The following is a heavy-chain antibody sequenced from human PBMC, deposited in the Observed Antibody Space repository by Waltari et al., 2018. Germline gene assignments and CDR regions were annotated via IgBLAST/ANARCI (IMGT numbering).Heavy chain of an antibody. CDR1: GFTVSSNY. Sequence: EVQLVESGGGLIQPGGSLRLSCAASGFTVSSNYMSWVRRAPGKGLEWVSVIYSGGSTNYADSVKGGFTISRDKSKNTLYLQMNSLRAEDTAVYYCARGPGLRRTSDAFDIWGQGTMVTVSS. CDR3: ARGPGLRRTSDAFDI. D-gene: IGHD4-17*01. V-gene: IGHV3-53*01. J-gene: IGHJ3*02. CDR2: IYSGGST.